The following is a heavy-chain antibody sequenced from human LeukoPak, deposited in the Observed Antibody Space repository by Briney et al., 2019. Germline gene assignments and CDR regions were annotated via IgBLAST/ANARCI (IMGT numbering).Heavy chain of an antibody. CDR2: INPNSGGT. V-gene: IGHV1-2*02. CDR3: ARGPYSSKKNWFDP. Sequence: GASVKVSCKASGYTFTGYYMHWVRQAPGQGLEWMGWINPNSGGTNYAQKFQGRVTTTRDTSISTAYMELSRLRSDDTAVYYCARGPYSSKKNWFDPWGQGTLVTVSS. D-gene: IGHD6-13*01. CDR1: GYTFTGYY. J-gene: IGHJ5*02.